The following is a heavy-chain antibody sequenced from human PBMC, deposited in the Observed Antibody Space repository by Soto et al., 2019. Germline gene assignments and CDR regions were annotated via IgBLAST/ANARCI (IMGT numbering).Heavy chain of an antibody. V-gene: IGHV3-33*01. J-gene: IGHJ4*02. CDR3: VRGWLAGGYEFDY. D-gene: IGHD5-12*01. Sequence: PGGSLRLSCAASGFTFSSYGMHWVRQAPGKGLEWVAIIWYDGSDKYYSDSVKGRFTISRDNSKNTLYLQMNSLGGEDTAIYYCVRGWLAGGYEFDYWGQGTLVTVSS. CDR2: IWYDGSDK. CDR1: GFTFSSYG.